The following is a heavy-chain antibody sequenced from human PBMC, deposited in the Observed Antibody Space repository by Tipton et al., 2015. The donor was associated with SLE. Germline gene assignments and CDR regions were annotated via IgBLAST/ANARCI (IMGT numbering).Heavy chain of an antibody. CDR3: ARRSGNSYGQFDS. D-gene: IGHD4-23*01. CDR2: ITKGGLSS. J-gene: IGHJ4*02. Sequence: GSLRLSCAASGFNFGNYWMHWVRQAPGKGLEWVSAITKGGLSSNYADSVRGRFTISRDDGNNILSLQMSGLRAEDTATYYCARRSGNSYGQFDSWGRGILVTVSS. CDR1: GFNFGNYW. V-gene: IGHV3-74*01.